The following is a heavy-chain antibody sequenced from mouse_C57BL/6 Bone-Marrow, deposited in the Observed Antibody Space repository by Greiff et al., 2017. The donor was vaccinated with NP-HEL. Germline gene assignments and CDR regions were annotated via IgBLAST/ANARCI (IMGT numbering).Heavy chain of an antibody. CDR1: GFNIKDDY. V-gene: IGHV14-4*01. CDR2: IDPENGDT. Sequence: EVKLMESGAELVRPGASVKLSCTASGFNIKDDYMHWVKQRPEQGLEWIGWIDPENGDTEYASKFQGKATITADTSSNTAYLQLSSLTSEDTAVYYCTLYYYGFLFDYWGQGTTLTVSS. CDR3: TLYYYGFLFDY. J-gene: IGHJ2*01. D-gene: IGHD1-1*01.